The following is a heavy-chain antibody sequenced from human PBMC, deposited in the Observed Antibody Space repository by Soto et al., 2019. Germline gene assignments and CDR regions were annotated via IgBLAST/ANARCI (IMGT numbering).Heavy chain of an antibody. CDR2: ISISGGNT. D-gene: IGHD6-19*01. CDR1: GFTFSGYA. CDR3: AKATTTSSGWYSSPEYYLDT. V-gene: IGHV3-23*01. Sequence: EVQLLESGGGLVQPGKSLRLSCAASGFTFSGYAMSWVRQAPGKGLEWVSGISISGGNTYYADSVKGRCTVSRANSENTLYQEMNSLRVEDTAVYYCAKATTTSSGWYSSPEYYLDTWGQRPLVTVSS. J-gene: IGHJ4*02.